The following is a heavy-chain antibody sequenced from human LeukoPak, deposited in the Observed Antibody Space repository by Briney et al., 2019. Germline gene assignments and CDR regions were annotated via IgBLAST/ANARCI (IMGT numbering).Heavy chain of an antibody. CDR2: MNPNSGNT. CDR1: GYTFTSYD. Sequence: ASVKVSCKASGYTFTSYDINWVRQATGQGLEWMGWMNPNSGNTGYAQKFQGRVTITTDESTSTAYMELSSLRSEDTAVYYCASLNYSNYPPNYFDYWGQGTLVTVSS. D-gene: IGHD4-11*01. V-gene: IGHV1-8*03. CDR3: ASLNYSNYPPNYFDY. J-gene: IGHJ4*02.